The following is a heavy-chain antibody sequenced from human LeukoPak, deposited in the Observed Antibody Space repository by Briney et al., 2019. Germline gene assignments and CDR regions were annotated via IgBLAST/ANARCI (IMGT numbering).Heavy chain of an antibody. Sequence: PGGSLRLSCAASGFAFDDYSMHWVRQAPGKGLVWVSRINSDGGSTDYADSVKGRFTISRDNAKNTVYLQMNSLRAEDTAVYYCAADLLITGTTMEGAFDIWGQGTMVTVSS. CDR2: INSDGGST. CDR3: AADLLITGTTMEGAFDI. J-gene: IGHJ3*02. CDR1: GFAFDDYS. D-gene: IGHD1-7*01. V-gene: IGHV3-74*01.